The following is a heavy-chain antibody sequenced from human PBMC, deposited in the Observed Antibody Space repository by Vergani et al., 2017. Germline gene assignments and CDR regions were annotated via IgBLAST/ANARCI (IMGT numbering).Heavy chain of an antibody. CDR3: AREYSSSSLYQLGGDWFDP. CDR1: GFTFSSYG. D-gene: IGHD6-6*01. CDR2: IWYDGSNK. V-gene: IGHV3-33*01. Sequence: QVQLVESGGGVVQPGRSLRLSCAASGFTFSSYGMHWVRQAPGKGLEWVAVIWYDGSNKYYADSVKGRFTISRDNSKNTLYLQMNSLRAEDTAVYYCAREYSSSSLYQLGGDWFDPWGQGTLVTVSS. J-gene: IGHJ5*02.